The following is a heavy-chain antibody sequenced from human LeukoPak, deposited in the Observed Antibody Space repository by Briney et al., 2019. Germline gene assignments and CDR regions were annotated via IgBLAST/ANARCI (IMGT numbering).Heavy chain of an antibody. CDR2: ISYDGSNK. D-gene: IGHD2/OR15-2a*01. V-gene: IGHV3-30-3*01. Sequence: GGSLRLSCAASGFTFSIYAMYWVRQAPGKGLEWVAVISYDGSNKYYADSVKGRFTISRDNSKNTLYLQMNSLRAEDTVVYYCARKIEPGWFDPWGQGTLVTVSS. CDR3: ARKIEPGWFDP. CDR1: GFTFSIYA. J-gene: IGHJ5*02.